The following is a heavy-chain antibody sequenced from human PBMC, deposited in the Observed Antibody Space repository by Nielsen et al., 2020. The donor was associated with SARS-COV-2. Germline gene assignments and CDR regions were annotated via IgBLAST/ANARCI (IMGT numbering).Heavy chain of an antibody. Sequence: GGSLRLSCAASGFTFSSYGMHWVRQAPGKGLEWVAVISYDGSNKYYADSVKGRFTISRDNSKNTLYLQMNSLRAEDTAVYYCAKPDSGSYRGAFDIWGQGTMVTVSS. CDR2: ISYDGSNK. CDR1: GFTFSSYG. CDR3: AKPDSGSYRGAFDI. V-gene: IGHV3-30*18. J-gene: IGHJ3*02. D-gene: IGHD1-26*01.